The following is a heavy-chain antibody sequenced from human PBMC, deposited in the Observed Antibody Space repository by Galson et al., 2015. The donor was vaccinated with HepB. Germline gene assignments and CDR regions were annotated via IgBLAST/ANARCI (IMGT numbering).Heavy chain of an antibody. V-gene: IGHV3-74*01. D-gene: IGHD6-13*01. J-gene: IGHJ5*02. CDR1: GFTFSSYW. Sequence: SLRLSCAASGFTFSSYWMHWVRQAPGKGLVWVSRINSDGSSTSYADSVKGRFTISRDNAKNTLYLQMNSLRAEDTAVYYCARGPYSSSWHNWFDPWGQGTLVTVSS. CDR2: INSDGSST. CDR3: ARGPYSSSWHNWFDP.